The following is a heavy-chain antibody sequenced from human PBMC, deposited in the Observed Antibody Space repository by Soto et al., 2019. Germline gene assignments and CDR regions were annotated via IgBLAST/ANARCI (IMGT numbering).Heavy chain of an antibody. CDR3: ARDRPSYGRNFCF. CDR1: GGSVSSDYW. J-gene: IGHJ4*02. V-gene: IGHV4-4*02. Sequence: QVQLQESGPGVVKPSGTLSLTCAVSGGSVSSDYWWSWVRLPPGKGLEWIGEIYHSGRTNYNPALKSRVTRSLDTSKTQLFLILNTLTAADTAVYYCARDRPSYGRNFCFWGQGTLVTVSS. D-gene: IGHD1-26*01. CDR2: IYHSGRT.